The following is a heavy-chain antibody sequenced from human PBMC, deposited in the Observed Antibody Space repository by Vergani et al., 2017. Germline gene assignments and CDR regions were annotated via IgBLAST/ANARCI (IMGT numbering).Heavy chain of an antibody. Sequence: QVQLVQSGSELKKPGASVKVSCKASGYTFTSYTMNWVRQAPGQGLEWMGWINTNTGNPTYAQGFRGRFVFSLDTSVSTAYLKISSLQAEDTAVYYCARVGVVVTAIPHYYYYGMDVWGQGTTVTVSS. D-gene: IGHD2-21*02. CDR2: INTNTGNP. CDR1: GYTFTSYT. V-gene: IGHV7-4-1*02. J-gene: IGHJ6*02. CDR3: ARVGVVVTAIPHYYYYGMDV.